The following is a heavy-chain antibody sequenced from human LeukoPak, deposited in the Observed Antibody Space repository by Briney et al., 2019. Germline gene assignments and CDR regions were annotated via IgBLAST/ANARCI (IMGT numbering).Heavy chain of an antibody. V-gene: IGHV3-23*01. CDR1: GFTFSSYA. CDR2: ISGSGGST. J-gene: IGHJ5*02. CDR3: AKERRSDYAHNWFAP. D-gene: IGHD4-17*01. Sequence: PGGSLRLSCAASGFTFSSYAMSWVRQAPGKGLEWVSAISGSGGSTYYAASERGRFTISRDNSKNTLYLQMNSLRAEDAAVYYCAKERRSDYAHNWFAPWGQGTLVTVSS.